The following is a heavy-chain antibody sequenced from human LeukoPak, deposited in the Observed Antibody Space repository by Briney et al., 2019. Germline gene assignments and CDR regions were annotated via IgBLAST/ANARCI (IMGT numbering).Heavy chain of an antibody. J-gene: IGHJ4*02. D-gene: IGHD3-10*01. Sequence: AASVKVSCKASGYTFTGYYMHWVRQAPGQGLEWMGWINPNSGDTNYAQKFQGRVTMTRDTSISTAYMELSRLRSDDTAVYYCARAIYYGSGSYFDYWGQGTLVTVSS. V-gene: IGHV1-2*02. CDR3: ARAIYYGSGSYFDY. CDR1: GYTFTGYY. CDR2: INPNSGDT.